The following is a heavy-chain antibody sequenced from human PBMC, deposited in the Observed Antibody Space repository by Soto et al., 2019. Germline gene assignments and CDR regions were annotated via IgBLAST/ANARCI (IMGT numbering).Heavy chain of an antibody. Sequence: GGSLRLSCAASGFTFSTFAMNWVRQAPGRGLEWVSGITGGSGFTFYADSVKGRFTISRDDSENTLFLQMSSLRAEDTAKYYCAKSGPTNYFDFWGQGTLVTVSS. J-gene: IGHJ4*02. D-gene: IGHD1-26*01. CDR3: AKSGPTNYFDF. CDR2: ITGGSGFT. V-gene: IGHV3-23*01. CDR1: GFTFSTFA.